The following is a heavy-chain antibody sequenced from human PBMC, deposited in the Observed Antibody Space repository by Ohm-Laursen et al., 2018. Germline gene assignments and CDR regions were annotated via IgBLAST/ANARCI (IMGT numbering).Heavy chain of an antibody. CDR2: ISGSGSTI. J-gene: IGHJ4*02. Sequence: SLRLSCAASGFTFSDYYMSWIRQAPGKGLEWVSYISGSGSTIYYADSVKGRFTISRDNAKNSLYLQMNSLRAEDTAVYYCARDSILDYFDYWGQGTLVTVSS. CDR1: GFTFSDYY. CDR3: ARDSILDYFDY. V-gene: IGHV3-11*01.